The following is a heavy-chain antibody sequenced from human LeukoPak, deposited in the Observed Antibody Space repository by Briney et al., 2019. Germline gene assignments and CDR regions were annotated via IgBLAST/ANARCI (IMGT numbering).Heavy chain of an antibody. D-gene: IGHD2-21*02. CDR3: ARHVVAYCGGDCYSPLDAFDI. V-gene: IGHV4-34*01. CDR1: GGSFSPYY. CDR2: INHSGST. Sequence: SETLSLTCAVYGGSFSPYYWSWIRQPPGKGLEWIGEINHSGSTNYNPSLKSRVTISVDTSKNQFSLKLSSVTAADTAVYYCARHVVAYCGGDCYSPLDAFDIWGQGTMVTVSS. J-gene: IGHJ3*02.